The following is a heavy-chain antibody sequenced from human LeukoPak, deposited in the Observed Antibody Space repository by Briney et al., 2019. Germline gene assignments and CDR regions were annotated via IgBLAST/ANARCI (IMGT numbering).Heavy chain of an antibody. Sequence: PGGSLRLSCTASGFTFSSHAMNWVRQAPGKGLEWVSSINKNGDFIKYADAVKGRFTMSRDNAKNSLFLQMNSLNAEDTAVYYCTSGFDGIVVWSHKPFDYWGQGTLVTVSS. CDR2: INKNGDFI. V-gene: IGHV3-21*03. CDR1: GFTFSSHA. D-gene: IGHD1-26*01. CDR3: TSGFDGIVVWSHKPFDY. J-gene: IGHJ4*02.